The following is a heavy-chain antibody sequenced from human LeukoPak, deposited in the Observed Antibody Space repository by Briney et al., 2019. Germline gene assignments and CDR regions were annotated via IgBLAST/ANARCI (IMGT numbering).Heavy chain of an antibody. CDR1: GFTFSSYG. D-gene: IGHD5-12*01. J-gene: IGHJ4*02. CDR3: ARENSGYDFALDY. V-gene: IGHV3-33*01. Sequence: GGSLRLSCAASGFTFSSYGMHWVRQAPGKGLEWVAVIWYDGSNKYHADSVKGRFTISRDNSKNTLYLQMNSLRAEDTAVYYCARENSGYDFALDYWGQGTLVTLSS. CDR2: IWYDGSNK.